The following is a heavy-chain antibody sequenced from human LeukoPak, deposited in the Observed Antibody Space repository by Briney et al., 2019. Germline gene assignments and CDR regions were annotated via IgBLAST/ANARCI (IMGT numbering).Heavy chain of an antibody. D-gene: IGHD6-19*01. Sequence: GTSVKVSCKASGGTFSSYAISWVRQAPGQGLEWMGGIIPIFGTANYAQKFQGRVTITADESTSTAYMELSSLRSEDTAVYYCAREVAVAGTTDAFDIWGQGTMVTVSS. V-gene: IGHV1-69*13. CDR3: AREVAVAGTTDAFDI. J-gene: IGHJ3*02. CDR1: GGTFSSYA. CDR2: IIPIFGTA.